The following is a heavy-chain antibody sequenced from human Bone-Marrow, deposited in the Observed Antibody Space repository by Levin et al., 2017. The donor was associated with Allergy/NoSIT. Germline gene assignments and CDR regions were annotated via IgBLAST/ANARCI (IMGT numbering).Heavy chain of an antibody. CDR3: AREPFPGEYNWFDP. V-gene: IGHV3-30-3*01. Sequence: GGSLRLSCAASGFSFRSYNMHWLRQAPGKGLEWVTVISHDGSKISYADSVRGRFTISRDNSKNTLYLQMNSLRIDDTAVYFCAREPFPGEYNWFDPWGQGTLVSVSS. D-gene: IGHD2/OR15-2a*01. J-gene: IGHJ5*02. CDR2: ISHDGSKI. CDR1: GFSFRSYN.